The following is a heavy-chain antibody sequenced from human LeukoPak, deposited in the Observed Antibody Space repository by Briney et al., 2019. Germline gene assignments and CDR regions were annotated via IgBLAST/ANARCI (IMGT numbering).Heavy chain of an antibody. D-gene: IGHD3-10*01. CDR3: ARSGSGSGSYYNSAYYYYGMDV. J-gene: IGHJ6*02. Sequence: PSETLSLTCTVSGGSISNYYWSWIRQPPGRGPEWIGYIYYSGSTNYNPSLKSRVTISVDTSKNQFSLRLTSVTAADTAVYYCARSGSGSGSYYNSAYYYYGMDVWGQGTTVTVSS. CDR2: IYYSGST. CDR1: GGSISNYY. V-gene: IGHV4-59*01.